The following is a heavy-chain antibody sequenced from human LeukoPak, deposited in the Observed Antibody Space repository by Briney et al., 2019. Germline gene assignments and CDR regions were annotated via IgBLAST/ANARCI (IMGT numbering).Heavy chain of an antibody. CDR1: GFTFSSYW. CDR2: IKQDGSEK. CDR3: AREGPQYYDFWSGYYSAFDI. Sequence: GRSLRLSCAASGFTFSSYWMSWVRQAPGKGLEWVANIKQDGSEKYYVDSVKGRFTISRDNAKNSLYLQMNSLRAEDTAVYYCAREGPQYYDFWSGYYSAFDIWGQGTMVTVSS. J-gene: IGHJ3*02. V-gene: IGHV3-7*01. D-gene: IGHD3-3*01.